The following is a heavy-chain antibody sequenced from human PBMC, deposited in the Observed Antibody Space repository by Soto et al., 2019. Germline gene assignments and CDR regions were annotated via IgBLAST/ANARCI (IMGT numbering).Heavy chain of an antibody. CDR3: ARDRGAVTGQYFDY. CDR2: ISSSCTSA. J-gene: IGHJ4*02. Sequence: QVQLEESGGGLVKPGGSLRLSCAASGFTFSGVYMSWIRQAPNKGLEYISYISSSCTSANYADSVKGRFTISRDNAKNSLYLQMNSLRAEDTAVYYCARDRGAVTGQYFDYWGQGDLVTVSS. D-gene: IGHD6-19*01. CDR1: GFTFSGVY. V-gene: IGHV3-11*05.